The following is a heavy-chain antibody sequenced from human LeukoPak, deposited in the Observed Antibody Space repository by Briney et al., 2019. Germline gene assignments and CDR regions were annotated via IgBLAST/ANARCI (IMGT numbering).Heavy chain of an antibody. D-gene: IGHD4-17*01. J-gene: IGHJ6*03. CDR2: VNPSGGST. CDR1: GYTFTSYY. V-gene: IGHV1-46*01. Sequence: ASVKVSCKASGYTFTSYYMHWVRQAPGQGLEWMGIVNPSGGSTSYAQKFQGRVTMTRDMSTSTVYMELSSLRSEDTAVYYCARDRARPVTTAVDYYYYMDVWGKGTTVTVSS. CDR3: ARDRARPVTTAVDYYYYMDV.